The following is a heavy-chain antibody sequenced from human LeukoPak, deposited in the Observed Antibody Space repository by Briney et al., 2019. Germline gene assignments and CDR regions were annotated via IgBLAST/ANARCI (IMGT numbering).Heavy chain of an antibody. Sequence: GSLRLSCAASGFTFSSYAMHWVRQAPGKGLEWVAVISYDGSNKYYADSVKGRFTISRDNSKNTLYLQMNSLRAEDTAVYYCARDPIGGNLDYWGQGTLVTVSS. CDR3: ARDPIGGNLDY. D-gene: IGHD4-23*01. V-gene: IGHV3-30-3*01. CDR1: GFTFSSYA. J-gene: IGHJ4*02. CDR2: ISYDGSNK.